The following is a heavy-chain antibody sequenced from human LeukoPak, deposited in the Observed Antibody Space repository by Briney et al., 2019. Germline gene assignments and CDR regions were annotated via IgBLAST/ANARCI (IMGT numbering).Heavy chain of an antibody. D-gene: IGHD6-19*01. Sequence: QPGGSLRLSCAASGFTFSSYGMHWVRQAPGKGLEWVAFIRYDGSNKYYADSVKGRFTISRDNSKNTLYLQMNSLRAEDTAVYYCVNQVTYSSGWYDYYFDYWGQGTLVTVSS. CDR1: GFTFSSYG. V-gene: IGHV3-30*02. J-gene: IGHJ4*02. CDR3: VNQVTYSSGWYDYYFDY. CDR2: IRYDGSNK.